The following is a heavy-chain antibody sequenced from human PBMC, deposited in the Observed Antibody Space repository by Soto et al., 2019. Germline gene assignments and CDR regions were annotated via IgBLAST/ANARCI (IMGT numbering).Heavy chain of an antibody. J-gene: IGHJ6*02. Sequence: TLSLTCAVSGYSISSGYYWGWIRQPPGKGLEWIGSIYHSGSTYYNPSLKSRVTISVDTSKNQFSLKLSSVTAADTAVYYCAREVRGDCSGGSCYSRVGGYYYYGMDVWGQGTTVTVSS. CDR2: IYHSGST. CDR3: AREVRGDCSGGSCYSRVGGYYYYGMDV. V-gene: IGHV4-38-2*01. CDR1: GYSISSGYY. D-gene: IGHD2-15*01.